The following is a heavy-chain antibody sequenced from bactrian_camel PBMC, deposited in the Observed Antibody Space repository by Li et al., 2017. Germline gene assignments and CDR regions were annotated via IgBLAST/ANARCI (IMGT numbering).Heavy chain of an antibody. CDR3: AACRNFGECRLSRPSSYPY. CDR1: GYTAGRYR. Sequence: VQLVESGGGSVQAGGSLRLSCKTSGYTAGRYRMGWFRQAPGKEREGVAGFDVGRRTPYYVDSVKGRFAISQDNAENTVYLQMNSLKPEDTGTYYCAACRNFGECRLSRPSSYPYWGQGTQVTVS. CDR2: FDVGRRTP. J-gene: IGHJ4*01. V-gene: IGHV3S31*01. D-gene: IGHD5*01.